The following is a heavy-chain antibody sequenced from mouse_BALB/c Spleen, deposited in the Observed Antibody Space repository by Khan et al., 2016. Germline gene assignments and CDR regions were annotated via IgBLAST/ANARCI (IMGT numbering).Heavy chain of an antibody. J-gene: IGHJ1*01. V-gene: IGHV4-1*02. Sequence: EVELVESGGGLVQPGGSLKLSCAASGFDFSRYWMSWVRQAPGKGLEWIGEINPDSSTINYTPSPKDKFIISSDNAKNTLSLPMSKVRSKDNALYYCANTVWYFDVWGAGTTVTVSS. CDR2: INPDSSTI. CDR3: ANTVWYFDV. CDR1: GFDFSRYW.